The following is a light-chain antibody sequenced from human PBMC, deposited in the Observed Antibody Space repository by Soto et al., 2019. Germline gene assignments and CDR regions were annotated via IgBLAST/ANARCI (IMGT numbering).Light chain of an antibody. J-gene: IGLJ3*02. CDR3: QTWGTGDWV. Sequence: QPVLTQSPSASASLGASVKLTCTLSSGHSSYAIAWHQQQPEKGPRYLMTLNSDGSHSKGDGLPDRFSGSISGAERYLTISSLHSEDEADYYCQTWGTGDWVFGGGTQLTV. CDR2: LNSDGSH. CDR1: SGHSSYA. V-gene: IGLV4-69*01.